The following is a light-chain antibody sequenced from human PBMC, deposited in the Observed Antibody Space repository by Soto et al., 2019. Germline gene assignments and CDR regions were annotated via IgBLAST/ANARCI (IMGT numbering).Light chain of an antibody. CDR1: QSVSSN. Sequence: EIVMTQSPATLSVSPGERATLSCRASQSVSSNLAWYQQKPGQAPRLLIYGASTRATGIPARFSGSGSGTEFTLTISSLQSEDFVVYYCQQYTTWPMTFGQGTKVEIK. CDR3: QQYTTWPMT. CDR2: GAS. V-gene: IGKV3-15*01. J-gene: IGKJ1*01.